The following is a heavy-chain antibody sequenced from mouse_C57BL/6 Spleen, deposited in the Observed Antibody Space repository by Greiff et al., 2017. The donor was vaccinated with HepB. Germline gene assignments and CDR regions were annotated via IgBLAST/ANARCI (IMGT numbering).Heavy chain of an antibody. D-gene: IGHD3-2*02. CDR2: INPSSGYT. J-gene: IGHJ4*01. CDR3: ARPAQATVLYAMDY. CDR1: GYTFTSYT. V-gene: IGHV1-4*01. Sequence: QVQLKQSGAELARPGASVKMSCKASGYTFTSYTMHWVKQRPGQGLEWIGYINPSSGYTKYNQKFKDKATLTADKSSSTAYMQLSSLTSEDSAVYYCARPAQATVLYAMDYWGQGPSVTVSS.